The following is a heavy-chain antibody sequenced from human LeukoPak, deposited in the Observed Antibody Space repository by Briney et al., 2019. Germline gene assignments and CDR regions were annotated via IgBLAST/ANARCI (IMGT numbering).Heavy chain of an antibody. J-gene: IGHJ4*02. V-gene: IGHV4-39*01. CDR2: IYYSGST. D-gene: IGHD3-16*02. CDR3: ARQLMITFGGVIANFDY. CDR1: GGSISSSSYY. Sequence: SETLSLTCAVSGGSISSSSYYWGWIRQPPGKGLEWIGSIYYSGSTYYNPSLKSRVTISVDTSKNQFSLKLSSVTAADTAVYYCARQLMITFGGVIANFDYWGQGTLVTVSS.